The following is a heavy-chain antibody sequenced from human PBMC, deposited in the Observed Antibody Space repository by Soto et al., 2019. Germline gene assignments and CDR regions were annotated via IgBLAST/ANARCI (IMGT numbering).Heavy chain of an antibody. CDR3: ARDTGGSYDY. D-gene: IGHD1-26*01. Sequence: EVQLVESGGGLVQPGGSLRLSCAASGFTFSDYYMDWVRQVPGKGLEWIGRTRNKANSYATEYVASVKGRFSISRDDSKDSMYQQMNSRKTEDTAVYYCARDTGGSYDYWGQGALLTVSS. CDR1: GFTFSDYY. J-gene: IGHJ4*02. V-gene: IGHV3-72*01. CDR2: TRNKANSYAT.